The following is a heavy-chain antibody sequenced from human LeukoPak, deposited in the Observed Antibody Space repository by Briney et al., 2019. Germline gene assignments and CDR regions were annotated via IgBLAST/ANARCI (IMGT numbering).Heavy chain of an antibody. CDR2: TYYSGST. V-gene: IGHV4-59*01. D-gene: IGHD1-1*01. Sequence: SETLSLTCTVSGGSISSYYWSWIRQPPGKGLEWIGYTYYSGSTNYNPSLKSRVTISVDTSKNQFSLKLSSVTAADTAVYYCAITGTTSAFDIWGQGTMVTVSS. CDR3: AITGTTSAFDI. J-gene: IGHJ3*02. CDR1: GGSISSYY.